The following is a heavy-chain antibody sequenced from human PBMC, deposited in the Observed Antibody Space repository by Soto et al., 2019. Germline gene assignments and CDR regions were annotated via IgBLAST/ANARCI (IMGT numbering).Heavy chain of an antibody. CDR2: INPNSGGT. Sequence: ASLKVSWKAAGYTFTGYYMHWVRQAPGQGLEWMGWINPNSGGTNYAQKFQGWVTMTRDTSISTAYMELSRLRSDDTAVYYCARVDCSSTSCPGRYYGMDVWGQGTTVTVSS. D-gene: IGHD2-2*01. CDR3: ARVDCSSTSCPGRYYGMDV. V-gene: IGHV1-2*04. J-gene: IGHJ6*02. CDR1: GYTFTGYY.